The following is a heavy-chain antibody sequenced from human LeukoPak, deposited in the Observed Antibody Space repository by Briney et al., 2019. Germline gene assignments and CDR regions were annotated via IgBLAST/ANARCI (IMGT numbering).Heavy chain of an antibody. CDR1: GYSFTSYW. CDR3: ARPHYDSSGYYYYWYFDL. D-gene: IGHD3-22*01. V-gene: IGHV5-51*01. Sequence: HGESLKISCKGSGYSFTSYWIGWVRQMPGKGLEWMGIIYPGDSDTRYSPSFQGQVTISADKSISTAYLQWSSLKASDTAMYYCARPHYDSSGYYYYWYFDLWGRGTLVTVSS. J-gene: IGHJ2*01. CDR2: IYPGDSDT.